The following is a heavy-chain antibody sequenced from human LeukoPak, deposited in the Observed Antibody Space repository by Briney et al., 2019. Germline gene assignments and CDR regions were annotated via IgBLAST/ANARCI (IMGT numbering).Heavy chain of an antibody. D-gene: IGHD1-26*01. J-gene: IGHJ4*02. CDR2: IIPTFGTP. CDR1: GGTFSSHT. CDR3: ARGIWETEYLFDY. Sequence: AASVKVSCKASGGTFSSHTVTWVRQAPGQGLRWMGGIIPTFGTPNYAQEFQGRLSIATDESTSTAYMELSSLRSEDTAVYYCARGIWETEYLFDYWGQGTLVTVSS. V-gene: IGHV1-69*05.